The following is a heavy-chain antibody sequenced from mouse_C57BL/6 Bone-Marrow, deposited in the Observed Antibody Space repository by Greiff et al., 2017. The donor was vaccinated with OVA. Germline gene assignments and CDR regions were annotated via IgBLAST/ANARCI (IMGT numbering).Heavy chain of an antibody. CDR1: GFNIKDDY. CDR2: IDPENGDT. CDR3: TLITTVVAPFDY. J-gene: IGHJ2*01. D-gene: IGHD1-1*01. Sequence: VQLQQSGAELVRPGASVKLSCTASGFNIKDDYMHWVKQRPEQGLEWIGWIDPENGDTEYASKFQGKATITADTSSNTAYLQLSSLTSEDTAVYYWTLITTVVAPFDYWGQGTTLTVSS. V-gene: IGHV14-4*01.